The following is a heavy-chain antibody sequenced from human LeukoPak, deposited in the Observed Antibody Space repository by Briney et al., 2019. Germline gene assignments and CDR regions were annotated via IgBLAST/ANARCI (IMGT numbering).Heavy chain of an antibody. V-gene: IGHV1-18*01. CDR1: GYTFTSYG. CDR2: ISAYNGNT. Sequence: GASVKVSCKASGYTFTSYGISWVRQAPGQGLEWMGWISAYNGNTNYAQKLQGRVTMTTDTSTSTAYMELRSLRSDDPAVYYCARALYYYDSSDADDYWGQGTLVTVSS. CDR3: ARALYYYDSSDADDY. D-gene: IGHD3-22*01. J-gene: IGHJ4*02.